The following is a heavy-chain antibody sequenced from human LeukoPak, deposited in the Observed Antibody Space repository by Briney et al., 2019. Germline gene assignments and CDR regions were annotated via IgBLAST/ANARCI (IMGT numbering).Heavy chain of an antibody. Sequence: GSVKVSCKASGYTFTGYYTHWVRQAPGQGLEWMGWINPNSGGTNYAQKFQGRVTMTRDTSISTAYMELSRLRSDDTAVYYCAREWVDTAMVTTLNWFDPWGQGTLVTVSS. V-gene: IGHV1-2*02. D-gene: IGHD5-18*01. CDR2: INPNSGGT. J-gene: IGHJ5*02. CDR1: GYTFTGYY. CDR3: AREWVDTAMVTTLNWFDP.